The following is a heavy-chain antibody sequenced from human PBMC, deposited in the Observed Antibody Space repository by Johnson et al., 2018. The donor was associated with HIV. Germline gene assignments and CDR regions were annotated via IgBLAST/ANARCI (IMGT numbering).Heavy chain of an antibody. V-gene: IGHV3-25*04. CDR1: GFTVSSNY. CDR3: ARAGYGGNYAFDI. J-gene: IGHJ3*02. D-gene: IGHD4-23*01. CDR2: NPNGGST. Sequence: QLVESGGGVVQPERSLRLSCAASGFTVSSNYMNCVRQATGNGLELVGQVNPNGGSTYLIDSGKDRFNISRDNAKHSLYLQMNSLRAEDTAVYYCARAGYGGNYAFDIWGQGTMVTVSS.